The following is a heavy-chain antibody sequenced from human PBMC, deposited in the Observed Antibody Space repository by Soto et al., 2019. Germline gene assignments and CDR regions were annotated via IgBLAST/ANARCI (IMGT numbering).Heavy chain of an antibody. CDR2: IWYDGSNK. D-gene: IGHD3-22*01. CDR3: ARDHRYYYDISGYYGYFDY. J-gene: IGHJ4*02. Sequence: QVQLVESGGGVVQPGRSLRLSCAASGFTFSSYGMHWVRQAPGKGLEWVAVIWYDGSNKYYADSVKGRFTISRDNSKNTLYLQMNSLRAEDTAVYYCARDHRYYYDISGYYGYFDYWGQGTLVTVSS. CDR1: GFTFSSYG. V-gene: IGHV3-33*01.